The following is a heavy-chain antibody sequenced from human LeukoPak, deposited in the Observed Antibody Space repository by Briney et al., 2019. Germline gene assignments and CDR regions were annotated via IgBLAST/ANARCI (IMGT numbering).Heavy chain of an antibody. J-gene: IGHJ5*02. D-gene: IGHD3-10*01. V-gene: IGHV1-8*01. CDR2: MNPNSGNT. CDR1: GYTFTSYD. CDR3: ARRAPCRYYYGSGNPFDP. Sequence: GASVKVSCKASGYTFTSYDINWVRQATGQGLEWMGWMNPNSGNTGYAQKFQGRVTMTRNTSISTAYMELSSLGSEDRAVYYCARRAPCRYYYGSGNPFDPWGQGTLVTVSS.